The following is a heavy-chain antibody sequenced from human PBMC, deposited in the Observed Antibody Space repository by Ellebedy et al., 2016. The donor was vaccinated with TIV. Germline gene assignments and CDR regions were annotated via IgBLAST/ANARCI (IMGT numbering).Heavy chain of an antibody. D-gene: IGHD3-22*01. Sequence: ASVKVSXKASGYTFTSYYMHWVRQAPGQGLEWMGIINPSGGSTSYAQKFQGRVTMTEDTSTDTAYMELSSLRSEDTAVYYCATVRPMYYYDSTSPWFDPWGQGTLVTVSS. CDR3: ATVRPMYYYDSTSPWFDP. J-gene: IGHJ5*02. CDR2: INPSGGST. CDR1: GYTFTSYY. V-gene: IGHV1-46*01.